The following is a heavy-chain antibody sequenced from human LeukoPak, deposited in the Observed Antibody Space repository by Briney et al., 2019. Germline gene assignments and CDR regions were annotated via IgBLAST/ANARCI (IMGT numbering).Heavy chain of an antibody. CDR3: ARVIAAAGDHDAFDI. CDR2: IYYSGST. V-gene: IGHV4-39*07. J-gene: IGHJ3*02. Sequence: SETLSLTCPVSGGSISSSSYYWGWIRQPPGKGLEWIGSIYYSGSTYYNPSLKSRVTISVDTSKNQFSLKLSSVTAADTAVYYCARVIAAAGDHDAFDIWGQGTMVTVSS. CDR1: GGSISSSSYY. D-gene: IGHD6-13*01.